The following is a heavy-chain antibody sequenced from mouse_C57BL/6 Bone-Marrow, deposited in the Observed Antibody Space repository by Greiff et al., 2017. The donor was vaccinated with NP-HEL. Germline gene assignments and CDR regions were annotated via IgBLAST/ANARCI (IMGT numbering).Heavy chain of an antibody. CDR1: GYTFTSYG. J-gene: IGHJ2*01. Sequence: QVHVKQSGAELARPGASVKLSCKASGYTFTSYGISWVKQRTGQGLEWIGEIYPRSGNTYYNEKFKGKATLTADKSSSTAYMELRSLTSEDSAVYFCARSSPYYFDYWGQGTTLTVSS. CDR2: IYPRSGNT. V-gene: IGHV1-81*01. CDR3: ARSSPYYFDY.